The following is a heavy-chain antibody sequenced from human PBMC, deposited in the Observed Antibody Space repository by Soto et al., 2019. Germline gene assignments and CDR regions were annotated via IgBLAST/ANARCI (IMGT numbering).Heavy chain of an antibody. CDR1: GYSFTSYW. D-gene: IGHD2-2*01. CDR3: ASHGVEFCSSTSCPDGYYYGMDV. Sequence: PGESLKISCKGSGYSFTSYWISWVRQMPGKGLEWMGRIDPSDSYTNYSPSFQGHVTISADKSISTAYLQWSSLKASDTAMYYCASHGVEFCSSTSCPDGYYYGMDVWGQGTTVTVSS. J-gene: IGHJ6*02. CDR2: IDPSDSYT. V-gene: IGHV5-10-1*01.